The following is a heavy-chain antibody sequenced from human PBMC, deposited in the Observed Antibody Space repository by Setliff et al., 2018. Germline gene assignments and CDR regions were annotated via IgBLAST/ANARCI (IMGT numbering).Heavy chain of an antibody. J-gene: IGHJ2*01. V-gene: IGHV1-69*06. CDR3: ARVAGIPVTGTSWYLDL. Sequence: SVKVSCKASGDTFTRYGISWVRQAPGQGLEWVGTIVPIFDSPNTAQKFQDRVTITAEKSTSTVYMELSSLRSEDTAVYYCARVAGIPVTGTSWYLDLWGRGTLGTVS. CDR1: GDTFTRYG. D-gene: IGHD6-19*01. CDR2: IVPIFDSP.